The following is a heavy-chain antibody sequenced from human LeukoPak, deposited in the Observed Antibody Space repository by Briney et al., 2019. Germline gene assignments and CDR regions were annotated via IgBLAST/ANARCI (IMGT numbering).Heavy chain of an antibody. D-gene: IGHD2-15*01. CDR3: ARGRSSGGSCYTARRDWFDP. J-gene: IGHJ5*02. CDR1: GGSISRYY. V-gene: IGHV4-4*07. Sequence: PSETLSLICTVSGGSISRYYWSWIRQPAGKGLEWIGRIYTSGSTNYNPSLKSRVTISVDKSKNQFSLKLSSVTDADTAVYYCARGRSSGGSCYTARRDWFDPWGQGTLVTVSS. CDR2: IYTSGST.